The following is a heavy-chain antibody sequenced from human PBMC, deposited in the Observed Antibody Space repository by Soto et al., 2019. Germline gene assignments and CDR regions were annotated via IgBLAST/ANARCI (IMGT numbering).Heavy chain of an antibody. CDR3: ARVRFVRGVIYYYYGMDV. CDR1: GGSISSGGYY. J-gene: IGHJ6*02. Sequence: QVQLQESGPGLVKPSQTLSLTCTVSGGSISSGGYYWSWIRQHPGKVLEWIGYIYYSGSTYYNPYLKSRVTISVDTSKNQFSLKLSSVTAADTAVYYCARVRFVRGVIYYYYGMDVWGQGTTVTVSS. V-gene: IGHV4-31*03. D-gene: IGHD3-10*01. CDR2: IYYSGST.